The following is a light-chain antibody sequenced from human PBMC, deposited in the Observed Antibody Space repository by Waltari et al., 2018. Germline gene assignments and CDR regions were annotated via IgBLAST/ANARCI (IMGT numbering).Light chain of an antibody. J-gene: IGLJ3*02. CDR2: DVN. CDR3: SSYTSSSTLV. Sequence: QSALTQPASVSGSPGQSITISCTGTISDGGGYNYASWYQQYPGKAPKLMIYDVNKRPSGVSNRFSGSKSGNTASLTISGLQAEDEADYYCSSYTSSSTLVFGGGTKLTVL. CDR1: ISDGGGYNY. V-gene: IGLV2-14*03.